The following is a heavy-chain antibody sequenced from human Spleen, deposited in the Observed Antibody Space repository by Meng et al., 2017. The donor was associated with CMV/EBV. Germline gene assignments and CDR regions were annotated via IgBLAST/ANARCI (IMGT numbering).Heavy chain of an antibody. D-gene: IGHD3-3*01. CDR1: GFTFDDYS. V-gene: IGHV3-9*01. J-gene: IGHJ4*02. CDR2: ISWNSGNT. Sequence: GGSLRLSCEASGFTFDDYSMHWVRQAPGKGLEWVSGISWNSGNTGYVDSVKGRFNISRDNAKNSLYLQMNSLRAEDTAVYYCAKDEATERILEWLLNSWGQGTLVTVSS. CDR3: AKDEATERILEWLLNS.